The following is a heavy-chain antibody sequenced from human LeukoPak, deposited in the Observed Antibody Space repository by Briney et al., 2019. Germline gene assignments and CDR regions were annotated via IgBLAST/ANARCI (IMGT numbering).Heavy chain of an antibody. CDR3: ARELRLGNCGPN. J-gene: IGHJ4*02. D-gene: IGHD2-21*01. Sequence: ASVKVSXEASGYTFTGYFIHWMRQAPGQGLEYMGRINPNTGGTNYAQNFQGRVTMTRDTSISTSYMELSSLRFDDTAIYYCARELRLGNCGPNWGQGALVTVSS. CDR2: INPNTGGT. V-gene: IGHV1-2*06. CDR1: GYTFTGYF.